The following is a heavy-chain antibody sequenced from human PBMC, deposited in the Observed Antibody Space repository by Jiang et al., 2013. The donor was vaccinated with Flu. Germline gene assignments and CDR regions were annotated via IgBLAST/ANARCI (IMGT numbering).Heavy chain of an antibody. D-gene: IGHD2-8*01. CDR3: ATGGCTNGVCYDPYYYYGMDV. J-gene: IGHJ6*02. Sequence: GKGLEWMGGFDPEDGETIYAQKFQGRVTMTEDTSTDTAYMELSSLRSEDTAVYYCATGGCTNGVCYDPYYYYGMDVWGQGTTVTVSS. V-gene: IGHV1-24*01. CDR2: FDPEDGET.